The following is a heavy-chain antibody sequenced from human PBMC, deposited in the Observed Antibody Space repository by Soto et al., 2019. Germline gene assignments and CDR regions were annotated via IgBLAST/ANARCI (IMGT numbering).Heavy chain of an antibody. V-gene: IGHV3-23*01. Sequence: EVQLLESGGGLVQPGGSLRLSCAASGFTFSSYAMSWVRQAPGKGLEWVSAISGSGGSTYYADSVKGRFTISRDNSKNPLYLQMNSLRAEDTAVYYCAKVKSVGAVAATSIDYWGQGTLVTVSS. D-gene: IGHD6-19*01. CDR2: ISGSGGST. CDR3: AKVKSVGAVAATSIDY. J-gene: IGHJ4*02. CDR1: GFTFSSYA.